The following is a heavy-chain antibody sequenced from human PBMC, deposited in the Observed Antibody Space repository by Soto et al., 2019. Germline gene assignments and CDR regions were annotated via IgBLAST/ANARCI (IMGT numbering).Heavy chain of an antibody. CDR3: ARDSDRSEWEPAWWFDP. CDR1: GFTFSSYG. D-gene: IGHD1-26*01. V-gene: IGHV3-33*01. CDR2: IWYDGSNK. Sequence: QVQLVESGGGVVQPGRSLRLSCAASGFTFSSYGMHWVRQAPGKGLEWVAVIWYDGSNKYYADSVKGRFTISRDNSKNTLYLQMNSLRAEDTAVYYCARDSDRSEWEPAWWFDPWGQGTLVTVSS. J-gene: IGHJ5*02.